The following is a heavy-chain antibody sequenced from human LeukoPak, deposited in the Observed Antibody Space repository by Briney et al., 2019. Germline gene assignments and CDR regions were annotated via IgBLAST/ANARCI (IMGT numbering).Heavy chain of an antibody. CDR1: GFAFSSYA. CDR3: ASRGV. J-gene: IGHJ4*02. D-gene: IGHD2-8*01. CDR2: ISWNSGSI. V-gene: IGHV3-9*01. Sequence: GGSLRLSCAASGFAFSSYAMSWVRQAPGKGLEWVSGISWNSGSIGYADSVKGRFTISRDNAKNSLYLQMNSLRAEDTALYYCASRGVWGQGTLVTVSS.